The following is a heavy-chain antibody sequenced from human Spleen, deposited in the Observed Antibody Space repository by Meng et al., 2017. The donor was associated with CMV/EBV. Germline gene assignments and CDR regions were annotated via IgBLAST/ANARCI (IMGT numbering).Heavy chain of an antibody. V-gene: IGHV1-3*04. CDR3: ARVTYDYDSTLTYFDY. D-gene: IGHD3-22*01. J-gene: IGHJ4*02. CDR1: GYTFSNSP. CDR2: INTGNGNT. Sequence: GYTFSNSPIPWVRQAPGQGLEWMGGINTGNGNTKFSQRFQGRVTISRDTSASTAYMELSSLRSEDTAVYYCARVTYDYDSTLTYFDYWGQGTLVTVSS.